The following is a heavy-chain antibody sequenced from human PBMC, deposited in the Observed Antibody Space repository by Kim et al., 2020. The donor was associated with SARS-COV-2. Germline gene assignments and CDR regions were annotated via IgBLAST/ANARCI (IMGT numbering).Heavy chain of an antibody. V-gene: IGHV4-39*01. D-gene: IGHD3-10*01. CDR3: ARHVPGSGTSVFDY. Sequence: SETLSLTCTVSGGSISSSSYYWGWIRQPPGKGLEWIGSIYYSGSTYYNPSLKSRVTISVDTSKNQFSLKLSSVTAADTAVYYCARHVPGSGTSVFDYWGQGTLVTVSS. J-gene: IGHJ4*02. CDR1: GGSISSSSYY. CDR2: IYYSGST.